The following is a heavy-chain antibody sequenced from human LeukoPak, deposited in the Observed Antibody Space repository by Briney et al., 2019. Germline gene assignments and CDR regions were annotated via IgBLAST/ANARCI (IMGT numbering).Heavy chain of an antibody. CDR3: ARDSGSHDY. CDR2: IYYSGST. Sequence: SETLSLTCTVSGGSISSYYWSWIRQPPGKGLEWIGYIYYSGSTNYNPSLKSRVTISVDTSKNQFSLKLSSVTAADTAVYYCARDSGSHDYWGQGTLVTVSS. CDR1: GGSISSYY. J-gene: IGHJ4*02. V-gene: IGHV4-59*01. D-gene: IGHD1-26*01.